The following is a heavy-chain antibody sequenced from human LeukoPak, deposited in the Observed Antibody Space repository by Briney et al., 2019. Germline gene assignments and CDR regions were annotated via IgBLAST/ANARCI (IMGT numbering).Heavy chain of an antibody. CDR1: GFTFSSYA. J-gene: IGHJ6*02. V-gene: IGHV3-23*01. D-gene: IGHD2-2*01. CDR2: ISGGGDST. CDR3: AKSCVVVPADYYYYYGMDV. Sequence: PGGSLRLSCAASGFTFSSYAMSWVRQAPGKGLEWVSAISGGGDSTYYADSVKGRFTISRDNSKNTLYLQMNSLRAEDTAVYYCAKSCVVVPADYYYYYGMDVWGQGTTVTVSS.